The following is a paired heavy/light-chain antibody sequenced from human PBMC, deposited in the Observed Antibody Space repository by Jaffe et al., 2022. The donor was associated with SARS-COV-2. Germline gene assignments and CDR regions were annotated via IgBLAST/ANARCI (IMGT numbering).Light chain of an antibody. J-gene: IGLJ1*01. CDR3: GSYTSSSGLYV. CDR2: DVS. V-gene: IGLV2-14*03. Sequence: QSALTQPASVSGSPGQSISISCTGTSSDVGGYNYVSWYQQHPGKAPELMIYDVSNRPSRVSNRFSGSKSGNTASLTISGLQPDDEADYYCGSYTSSSGLYVFGTGTKVTVL. CDR1: SSDVGGYNY.
Heavy chain of an antibody. J-gene: IGHJ3*02. CDR3: ARHGIGSGWSVIAFDI. CDR1: GGSISSNTYH. Sequence: QLQLQESGPGQVKPSETLSLTCTVSGGSISSNTYHWGWIRQPPGKGLEWIANIYYNGDTYYNPSLNSRVTISLDTSKNQFSLRLSSVIAADTAVYYCARHGIGSGWSVIAFDIWGQGTVVTVSS. V-gene: IGHV4-39*01. D-gene: IGHD6-19*01. CDR2: IYYNGDT.